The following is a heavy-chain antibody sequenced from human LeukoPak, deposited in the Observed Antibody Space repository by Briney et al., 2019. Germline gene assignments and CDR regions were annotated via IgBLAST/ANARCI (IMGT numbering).Heavy chain of an antibody. CDR1: GFTFSSWG. J-gene: IGHJ4*02. CDR3: AKDVTTGTLALDY. D-gene: IGHD1-1*01. V-gene: IGHV3-33*06. Sequence: GRSLRLSCAASGFTFSSWGMHWVRQAPGKGLEWVAVIWYDGTNKYYADSVKGRFTISRDNSKNTLYLQMNSLRAGDTAVYYCAKDVTTGTLALDYWGQGTLVTVSS. CDR2: IWYDGTNK.